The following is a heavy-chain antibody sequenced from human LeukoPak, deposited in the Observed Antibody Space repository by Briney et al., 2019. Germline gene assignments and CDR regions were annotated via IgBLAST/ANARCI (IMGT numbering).Heavy chain of an antibody. CDR2: IYYSGST. V-gene: IGHV4-59*01. J-gene: IGHJ4*02. Sequence: PSETLSLTCTVSGGSISSYYWSWIRQPPGKGLEWIGYIYYSGSTNYNPSLKSRVTISVDTSKNQFSLKLSSVTAADTAVYYCARAENCSGGSCYSALFDYWGQGTLVTVSS. D-gene: IGHD2-15*01. CDR3: ARAENCSGGSCYSALFDY. CDR1: GGSISSYY.